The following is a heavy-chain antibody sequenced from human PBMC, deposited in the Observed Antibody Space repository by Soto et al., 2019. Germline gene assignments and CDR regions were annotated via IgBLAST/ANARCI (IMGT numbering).Heavy chain of an antibody. CDR2: IIPIFGTA. V-gene: IGHV1-69*01. D-gene: IGHD3-22*01. J-gene: IGHJ2*01. CDR1: GGTFSSYA. CDR3: ADTKNYYDSSGYYSTVNWYFDL. Sequence: VSCKASGGTFSSYAISWVRQAPGQGLEWMGGIIPIFGTANYAQKFQGRVTITADESTSTAYMELSSLRSEDTAVYYCADTKNYYDSSGYYSTVNWYFDLWGRGTLVTVSS.